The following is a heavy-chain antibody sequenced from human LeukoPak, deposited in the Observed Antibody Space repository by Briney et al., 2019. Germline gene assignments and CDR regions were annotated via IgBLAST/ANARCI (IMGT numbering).Heavy chain of an antibody. CDR1: GGSISSGAYY. D-gene: IGHD4-17*01. V-gene: IGHV4-31*03. J-gene: IGHJ4*02. CDR3: ARGATVTTLDY. CDR2: IYYSGSS. Sequence: SETLSLTCTVSGGSISSGAYYWSWIRQHPGKGLEWIGYIYYSGSSYYNPSLKSRVTMSVDTSKNQFFLKLSSVTATDAAVYYCARGATVTTLDYWGQGTLVTVSS.